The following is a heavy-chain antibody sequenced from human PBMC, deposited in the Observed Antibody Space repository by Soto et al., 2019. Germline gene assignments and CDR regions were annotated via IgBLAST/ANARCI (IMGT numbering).Heavy chain of an antibody. V-gene: IGHV4-34*01. Sequence: PAESLGLTCAVYGGSFSGYYWSWIRQPPGKGLEWIGEINHSGSTNYNPSLKSRVTISVDTSKNQFSLKLSSVTAADTAVYYCARGRPSRVVAQQQTLNYWGQGTLVTVSS. CDR3: ARGRPSRVVAQQQTLNY. J-gene: IGHJ4*02. CDR1: GGSFSGYY. CDR2: INHSGST. D-gene: IGHD2-15*01.